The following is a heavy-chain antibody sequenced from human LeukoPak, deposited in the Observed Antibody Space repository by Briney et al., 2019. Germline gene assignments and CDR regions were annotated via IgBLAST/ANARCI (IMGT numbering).Heavy chain of an antibody. CDR1: GGTFSSYA. D-gene: IGHD6-19*01. CDR3: ARSTVAGNAEYFQH. J-gene: IGHJ1*01. CDR2: IIPISGTA. Sequence: SVKVSCKASGGTFSSYAISWVRQAPGQGLEWMGGIIPISGTANYAQKFQGRVTITADESTSTAYMELSSLRSEDTAVYYCARSTVAGNAEYFQHWGQGTLVTVSS. V-gene: IGHV1-69*01.